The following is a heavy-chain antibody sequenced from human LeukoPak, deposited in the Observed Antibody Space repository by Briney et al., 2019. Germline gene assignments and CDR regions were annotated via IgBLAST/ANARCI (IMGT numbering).Heavy chain of an antibody. D-gene: IGHD2-21*02. J-gene: IGHJ4*02. V-gene: IGHV3-23*01. Sequence: GGSLRLSCAASGFTVSSNYMSWVRQAPGKGLEWVSAISGSGGSIYYADSVKGRFTISRDNSKNTLYLQMNSLRAEDTAVYYCAKASWGGDYSWGQGTLVTVSS. CDR3: AKASWGGDYS. CDR2: ISGSGGSI. CDR1: GFTVSSNY.